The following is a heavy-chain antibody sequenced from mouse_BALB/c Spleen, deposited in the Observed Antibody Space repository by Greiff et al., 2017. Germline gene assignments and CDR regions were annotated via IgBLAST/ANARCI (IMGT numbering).Heavy chain of an antibody. J-gene: IGHJ4*01. CDR3: ARGLRRDYYAMGY. Sequence: QVQLQQPGAELVKPGASVKLSCKASGYTFTSYWMHWVKQRPGQGLEWIGEIDPSDSYTNYNQKFKGKATLTVDKSSSTAYMQLSSLTSEDPAVYYCARGLRRDYYAMGYWGQGTSVTVSS. V-gene: IGHV1-69*02. CDR2: IDPSDSYT. D-gene: IGHD2-2*01. CDR1: GYTFTSYW.